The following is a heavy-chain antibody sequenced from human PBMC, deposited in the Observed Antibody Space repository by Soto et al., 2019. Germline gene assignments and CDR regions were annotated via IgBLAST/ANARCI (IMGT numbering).Heavy chain of an antibody. CDR1: GFTFSSYA. D-gene: IGHD5-18*01. V-gene: IGHV3-23*01. J-gene: IGHJ4*02. CDR3: AKGGYSYGYGFDY. CDR2: ISGSGGST. Sequence: PGGSLRLSCAASGFTFSSYAMSWVRQAPGKGLEWVSAISGSGGSTYYADSVKGRFTISRDNSKSTLYLQMNSLRAEDTAVYYCAKGGYSYGYGFDYWGQGSLVTVSS.